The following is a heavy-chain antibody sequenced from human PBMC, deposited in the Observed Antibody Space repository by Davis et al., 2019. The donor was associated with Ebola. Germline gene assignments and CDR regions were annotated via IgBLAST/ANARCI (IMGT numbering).Heavy chain of an antibody. CDR3: TRKRDGLLNWGFDY. V-gene: IGHV3-49*03. Sequence: PGGSLRLSCTASGFTFGDYAMSWFRQAPGKGLEWVGFIRSKAYGGTTEYAASVKGRFTISRDDSKSIAYLQMNSLKTEDTAVYYCTRKRDGLLNWGFDYWGQGTLVTVSS. CDR2: IRSKAYGGTT. CDR1: GFTFGDYA. J-gene: IGHJ4*02. D-gene: IGHD5-24*01.